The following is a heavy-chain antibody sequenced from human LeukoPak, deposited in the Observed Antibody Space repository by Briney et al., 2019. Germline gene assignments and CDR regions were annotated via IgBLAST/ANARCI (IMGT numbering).Heavy chain of an antibody. Sequence: SETLSLTCTVSGGSISSSGYYWGWIRQPPGMGLEWIGSMYSGGSTYYNASLKSRVTFSVDTSKNQFSLKLSSVTAADTAVYYCARHMGNSGYEHFDYWGQGTLVTVSS. J-gene: IGHJ4*02. CDR2: MYSGGST. CDR3: ARHMGNSGYEHFDY. D-gene: IGHD5-12*01. CDR1: GGSISSSGYY. V-gene: IGHV4-39*01.